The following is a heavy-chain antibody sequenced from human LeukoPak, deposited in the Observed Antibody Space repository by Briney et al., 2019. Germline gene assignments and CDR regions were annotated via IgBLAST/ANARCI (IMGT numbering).Heavy chain of an antibody. V-gene: IGHV1-69*05. CDR1: GGTFSSYA. D-gene: IGHD3-3*01. CDR3: AREATIFGVVIITYYFDY. J-gene: IGHJ4*02. Sequence: GSSVKVSCKASGGTFSSYAISWVRQAPGQGLEWMGRIIPIFGTANYAQKSQGRVTITTDESTSTAYMELSSLRSEDTAVYYCAREATIFGVVIITYYFDYWGQGTLVTVSS. CDR2: IIPIFGTA.